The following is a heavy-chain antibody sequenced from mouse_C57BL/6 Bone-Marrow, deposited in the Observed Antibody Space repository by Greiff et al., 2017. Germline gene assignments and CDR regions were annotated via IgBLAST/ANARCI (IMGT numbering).Heavy chain of an antibody. Sequence: EVHLVESGGGLVQPKGSLKLSCAASGFSFNTYAMNWVRQAPGKGLEWVARIRSKSNNYATYYADSVKDRSTISRDDSESMLYLQMNNLKTEDTAMYYCVRLHSFAYWGQGTLVTVSA. J-gene: IGHJ3*01. CDR1: GFSFNTYA. CDR2: IRSKSNNYAT. V-gene: IGHV10-1*01. CDR3: VRLHSFAY.